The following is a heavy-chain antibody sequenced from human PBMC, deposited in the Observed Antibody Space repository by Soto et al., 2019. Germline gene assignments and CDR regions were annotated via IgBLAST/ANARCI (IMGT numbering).Heavy chain of an antibody. V-gene: IGHV1-18*01. J-gene: IGHJ5*02. CDR3: ARDRRAMVRGVSALFDP. CDR1: GYTFTTYG. CDR2: ISGYNGNT. Sequence: QVQLVQSGAEVKKPGASVKVSCKASGYTFTTYGISWVRQAPGQGLEWMGWISGYNGNTNYAQKFQGRVTMTTDTSKSTAYMELTGLRSDDTAVYYCARDRRAMVRGVSALFDPWGKGTLVTVSS. D-gene: IGHD3-10*01.